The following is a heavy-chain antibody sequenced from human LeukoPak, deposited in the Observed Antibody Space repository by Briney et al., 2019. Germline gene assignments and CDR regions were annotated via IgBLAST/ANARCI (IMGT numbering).Heavy chain of an antibody. CDR1: GFTFSSYS. J-gene: IGHJ6*02. V-gene: IGHV3-21*01. D-gene: IGHD3-22*01. CDR3: ARVIEYYYDSSGYNYYGMDV. Sequence: GGSLRLSCAASGFTFSSYSMNWVRQAPGKGLEWVSSISSSSSYIYYADSVKGRFTISRDNAKNSLYLQMNSLRAEDTAVYYCARVIEYYYDSSGYNYYGMDVWGQGTTVTVSS. CDR2: ISSSSSYI.